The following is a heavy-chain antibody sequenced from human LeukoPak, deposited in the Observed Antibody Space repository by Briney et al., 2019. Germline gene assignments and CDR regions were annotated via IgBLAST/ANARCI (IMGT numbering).Heavy chain of an antibody. D-gene: IGHD6-19*01. CDR1: GFTFSSYS. CDR3: ARGSIERWLIGY. Sequence: PGGSLRLSCAASGFTFSSYSMNWVRQAPGKGLEWVSSISSSSSYIYYADSVKGRFTISRDNAKNSLYLQMNSLRAEDTAVYYCARGSIERWLIGYWGQGTLVTVSS. J-gene: IGHJ4*02. V-gene: IGHV3-21*01. CDR2: ISSSSSYI.